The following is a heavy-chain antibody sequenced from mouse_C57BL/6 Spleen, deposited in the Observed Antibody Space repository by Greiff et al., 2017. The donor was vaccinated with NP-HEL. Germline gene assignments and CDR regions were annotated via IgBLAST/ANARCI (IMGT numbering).Heavy chain of an antibody. J-gene: IGHJ3*01. D-gene: IGHD2-4*01. CDR3: ARDEYDAWFAD. Sequence: EVQLQQSGGGLVKPGGSLKLSCAASGFTFSDSGMHWVRQAPEKGLEWVAYISSGSSTIYYADTVKGRFTISRANAKNTLFLQMTSLREEDTAMDYWARDEYDAWFADWGQGTRVTVSA. CDR2: ISSGSSTI. CDR1: GFTFSDSG. V-gene: IGHV5-17*01.